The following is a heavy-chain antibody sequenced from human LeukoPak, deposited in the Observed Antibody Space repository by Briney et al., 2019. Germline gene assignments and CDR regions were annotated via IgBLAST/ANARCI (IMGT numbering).Heavy chain of an antibody. CDR2: ISSSTSYV. D-gene: IGHD3-9*01. V-gene: IGHV3-21*01. J-gene: IGHJ5*02. Sequence: GGSLRLSCAASGFTFSTYSMNWVRQAPGKGLEWVSSISSSTSYVHYADSIKGRFTISRDNAKNSLYLQMNSLRVEDTAVYYCARGPYYDILTGYYEWWWFDPWGQGTLVTVSS. CDR1: GFTFSTYS. CDR3: ARGPYYDILTGYYEWWWFDP.